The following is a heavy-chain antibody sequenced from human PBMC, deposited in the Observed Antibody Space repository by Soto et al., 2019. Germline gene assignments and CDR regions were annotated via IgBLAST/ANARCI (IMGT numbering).Heavy chain of an antibody. CDR1: GYSFTSYW. D-gene: IGHD3-10*01. V-gene: IGHV5-51*01. J-gene: IGHJ4*02. CDR3: ARPAYGSGSYPTTETYYFDY. Sequence: GESLKISCKGSGYSFTSYWIGWVRQMPGKGLEWMGIIYPGDSDTRYSPSFQGQVTISADKSISTAYLRWSSLKASDTAMYYCARPAYGSGSYPTTETYYFDYWGQGTLVTVSS. CDR2: IYPGDSDT.